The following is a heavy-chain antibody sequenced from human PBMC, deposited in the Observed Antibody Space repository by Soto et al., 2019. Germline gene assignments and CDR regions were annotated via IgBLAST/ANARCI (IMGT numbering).Heavy chain of an antibody. CDR2: ISYDGSNK. CDR3: AKDLGFGELSPNWFDP. D-gene: IGHD3-10*01. V-gene: IGHV3-30*18. CDR1: GFTFSSYG. Sequence: PGGSLRLSCAASGFTFSSYGMHWVRQAPGKGLEWVAVISYDGSNKYYADSVKGRFTISRDNSKNTLYLQMNSLRAEDTAVYYCAKDLGFGELSPNWFDPWGQGTLVTVSS. J-gene: IGHJ5*02.